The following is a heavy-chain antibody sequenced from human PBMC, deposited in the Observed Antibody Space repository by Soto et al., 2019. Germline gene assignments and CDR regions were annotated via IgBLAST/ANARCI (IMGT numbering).Heavy chain of an antibody. D-gene: IGHD2-15*01. J-gene: IGHJ3*02. Sequence: EVQLVESGGGLVQPGGSLRLSCAASGFTFSSYEMNWVRQAPGKGLEWVSYISSSGSTIYYADSVKGRFTISRDNAKNTLYLRRNSLRAEDSVVYDCGRALDIVVVVAAGDAFDIWGQGTMVTVSS. CDR2: ISSSGSTI. V-gene: IGHV3-48*03. CDR3: GRALDIVVVVAAGDAFDI. CDR1: GFTFSSYE.